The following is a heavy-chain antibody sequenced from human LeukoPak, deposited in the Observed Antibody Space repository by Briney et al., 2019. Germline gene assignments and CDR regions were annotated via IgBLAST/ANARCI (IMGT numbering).Heavy chain of an antibody. Sequence: GGSLRLSCAASGFTFSDYYMNWVRQAPGKGLEWVSSISSSTIYYADSVKGRFTISGDNATNSLHLQMNSLRAEDTAVYYCARTDYYGSGSPIVDFDPWGQGTLVTVSS. D-gene: IGHD3-10*01. J-gene: IGHJ5*02. CDR2: ISSSTI. V-gene: IGHV3-69-1*01. CDR3: ARTDYYGSGSPIVDFDP. CDR1: GFTFSDYY.